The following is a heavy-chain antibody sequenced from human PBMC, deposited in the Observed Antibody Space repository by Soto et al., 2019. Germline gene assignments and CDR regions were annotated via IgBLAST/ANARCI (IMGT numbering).Heavy chain of an antibody. CDR1: GYSISSSNW. Sequence: QVQLQESGPGLVKPSDTLSLTCAVSGYSISSSNWWGWIRQPPGKGLEWIGYIYYSGTTYHNPSLKSRVIMAVDTSKNQFSLKLTSVTAVDAAVYYGARREIQGPIDYWGQGTLVTVSS. D-gene: IGHD1-26*01. V-gene: IGHV4-28*01. CDR2: IYYSGTT. CDR3: ARREIQGPIDY. J-gene: IGHJ4*02.